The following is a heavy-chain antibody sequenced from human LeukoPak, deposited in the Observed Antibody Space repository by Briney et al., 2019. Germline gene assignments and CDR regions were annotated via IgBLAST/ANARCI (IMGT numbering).Heavy chain of an antibody. CDR2: IYYSGST. CDR3: AKSYDSSGYYNY. Sequence: SETLSLTCTVSGGSTTNYYRSWIRQPPGKGLEWIGYIYYSGSTNYNPSLKSRVTISIDTSKSQFSLKLSSVTAADTAVYYCAKSYDSSGYYNYWGQGTLVTVSS. V-gene: IGHV4-59*01. D-gene: IGHD3-22*01. J-gene: IGHJ4*02. CDR1: GGSTTNYY.